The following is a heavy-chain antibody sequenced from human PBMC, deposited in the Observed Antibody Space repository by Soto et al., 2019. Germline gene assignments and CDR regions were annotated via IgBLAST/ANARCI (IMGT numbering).Heavy chain of an antibody. CDR1: GGLFSSFA. D-gene: IGHD1-26*01. CDR3: AMGGSPYVWFNEF. CDR2: IIPVFGTT. Sequence: QERLVQSGAEVKKPGSSMKISCKASGGLFSSFAISWVRQAPGRGLEWMGGIIPVFGTTNYAQKFQDRVTITADESTNTADMELSSLRYEDTAIYYCAMGGSPYVWFNEFWGQGALVTVTS. J-gene: IGHJ4*02. V-gene: IGHV1-69*01.